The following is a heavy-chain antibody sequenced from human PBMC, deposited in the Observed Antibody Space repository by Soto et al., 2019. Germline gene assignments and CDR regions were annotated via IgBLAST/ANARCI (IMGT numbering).Heavy chain of an antibody. V-gene: IGHV3-7*05. CDR2: IKQDGSEK. J-gene: IGHJ4*02. Sequence: EVQLVESGGGLVQPGGSLRLSCAASGFTFSSYWMSWVRQAPGKGLEWVANIKQDGSEKYYVDSVKGRFTISRDNAKNSLYLQMNSLRAEDTAVYYCARVDVSGYDQTPTYFDYWGQGTLVTVSS. D-gene: IGHD5-12*01. CDR3: ARVDVSGYDQTPTYFDY. CDR1: GFTFSSYW.